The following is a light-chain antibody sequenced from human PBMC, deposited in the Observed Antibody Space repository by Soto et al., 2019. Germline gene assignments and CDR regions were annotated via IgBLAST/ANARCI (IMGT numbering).Light chain of an antibody. Sequence: EIVLTQSPATLSLSPGERATLSCRASQSIGTYLAWYQQKPGQAPRLLIYDASNRATGIPARFSGGGSGTDFTLTISSLEPEDFAVYYCHRRSSGPPTFGGGTKVEIK. V-gene: IGKV3-11*01. J-gene: IGKJ4*01. CDR1: QSIGTY. CDR3: HRRSSGPPT. CDR2: DAS.